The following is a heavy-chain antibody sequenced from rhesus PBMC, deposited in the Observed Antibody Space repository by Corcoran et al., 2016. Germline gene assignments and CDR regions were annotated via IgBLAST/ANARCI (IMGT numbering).Heavy chain of an antibody. D-gene: IGHD6-31*01. V-gene: IGHV4-80*01. Sequence: QVQLQESGPGLVKPSETLSLTCAVSGASISSYWWSWIRQPPGKGLEWMGEINGNSGSTYSNPSLKSRVTISKDASKNQFSLTLSSVTAADTAVYYCARDNRAAAGVDYWGQGVLVTVSS. CDR1: GASISSYW. CDR2: INGNSGST. CDR3: ARDNRAAAGVDY. J-gene: IGHJ4*01.